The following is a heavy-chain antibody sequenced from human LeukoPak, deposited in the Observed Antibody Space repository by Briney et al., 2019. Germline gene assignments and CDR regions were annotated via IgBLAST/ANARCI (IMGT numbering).Heavy chain of an antibody. V-gene: IGHV3-74*01. D-gene: IGHD2-21*02. CDR3: ERGGRPPEALGDSFDI. Sequence: PGGSLKLSCAASGFTFSSYWMHWVRQAPGKGLVWVSRIKSDGGSTAYADSVEGRFTISRDNAKNTLSLQMDSLGVEDTAVYYCERGGRPPEALGDSFDIWGQGTMVTVSS. CDR2: IKSDGGST. CDR1: GFTFSSYW. J-gene: IGHJ3*02.